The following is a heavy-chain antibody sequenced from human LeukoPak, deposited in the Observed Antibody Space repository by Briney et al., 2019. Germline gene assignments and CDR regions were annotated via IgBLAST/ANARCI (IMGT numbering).Heavy chain of an antibody. CDR2: IYSGGST. Sequence: GGSLRLSCAASGFIFSSYAMSWVRQAPGKGLEWVSVIYSGGSTYYADSVKGRFTISRDNSKNTLYLQMNSLRAEDTAVYYCAKVPSLYGDYEGVDYWGQGTLVTVSS. CDR3: AKVPSLYGDYEGVDY. D-gene: IGHD4-17*01. V-gene: IGHV3-23*03. CDR1: GFIFSSYA. J-gene: IGHJ4*02.